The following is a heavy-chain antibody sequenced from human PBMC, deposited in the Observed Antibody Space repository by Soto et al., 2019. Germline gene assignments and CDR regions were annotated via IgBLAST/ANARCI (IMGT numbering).Heavy chain of an antibody. V-gene: IGHV4-31*03. CDR3: ARDGTMRGFDY. D-gene: IGHD3-22*01. J-gene: IGHJ4*02. Sequence: QVQLQESGPGLVKPSQTLSLTCTVSGGSISSGGYYWSWIRQHPGKGLEWIGYIYYSGSTYYHPSLKSRVTISVDTYKNKFSLKLSSVTAAATAVYYCARDGTMRGFDYWGQGTLVTVSS. CDR1: GGSISSGGYY. CDR2: IYYSGST.